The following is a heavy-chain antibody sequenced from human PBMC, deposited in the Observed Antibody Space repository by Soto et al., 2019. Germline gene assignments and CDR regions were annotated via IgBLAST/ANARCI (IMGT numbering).Heavy chain of an antibody. CDR2: ISFDGSER. CDR1: GLTFRDSW. Sequence: QVQLGESGGGVVQPGTSLRLSCVVSGLTFRDSWMHWVRQAPGKGLEGVAVISFDGSERHYRDSVKGRFSISRDNSRNTLYLQMNSLRGDDSAVYYCANGNDGVRYYYGMDVWGQGSTVTGSS. CDR3: ANGNDGVRYYYGMDV. V-gene: IGHV3-30*18. J-gene: IGHJ6*02. D-gene: IGHD1-1*01.